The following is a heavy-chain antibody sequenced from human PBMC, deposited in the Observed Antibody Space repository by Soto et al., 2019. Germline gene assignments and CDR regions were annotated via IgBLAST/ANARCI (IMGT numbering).Heavy chain of an antibody. CDR2: ISSGRDYI. D-gene: IGHD2-2*01. V-gene: IGHV3-21*01. CDR3: ARIMPAATWGQFGMDV. CDR1: GFTFSSYS. J-gene: IGHJ6*02. Sequence: EVELVASGGGLVKPGGSLRLSCAASGFTFSSYSMNWVRQAPGKGLEWVSAISSGRDYIYYADSVKGRFSISRDNAKNSLYVQMNSLRVEVTAVYFCARIMPAATWGQFGMDVWGQGTTVTVSS.